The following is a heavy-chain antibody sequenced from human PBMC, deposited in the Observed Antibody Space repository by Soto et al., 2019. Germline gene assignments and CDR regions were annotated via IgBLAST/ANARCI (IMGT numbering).Heavy chain of an antibody. V-gene: IGHV3-11*01. CDR3: ARDFISGWETYYYYYGMDV. CDR2: ISSSGSTI. Sequence: GGSLRLYCAASGFTFSDYYMSWIRQAPGKGLEWVSYISSSGSTIYYADSVKGRFTISRDNAKNSLYLQMNSLRAEDTAVYYCARDFISGWETYYYYYGMDVWGQGTTVTVSS. J-gene: IGHJ6*02. D-gene: IGHD6-19*01. CDR1: GFTFSDYY.